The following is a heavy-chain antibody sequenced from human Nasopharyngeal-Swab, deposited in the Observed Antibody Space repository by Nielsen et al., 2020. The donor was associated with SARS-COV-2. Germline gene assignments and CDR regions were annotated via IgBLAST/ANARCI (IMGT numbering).Heavy chain of an antibody. D-gene: IGHD3-10*01. Sequence: SETLSLTCTVSGGSISSYHWSWIRQPPGKGLEWIGYIYYSGSTNYNPSLKSRVTISVDTSKNQFSLKLSSVAAADTAVYHCARDDGPDYYGSGSPDYWGQGTLVTVSS. J-gene: IGHJ4*02. CDR2: IYYSGST. CDR3: ARDDGPDYYGSGSPDY. V-gene: IGHV4-59*12. CDR1: GGSISSYH.